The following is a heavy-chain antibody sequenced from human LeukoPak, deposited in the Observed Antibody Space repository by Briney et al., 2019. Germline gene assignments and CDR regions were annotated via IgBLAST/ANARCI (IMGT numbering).Heavy chain of an antibody. V-gene: IGHV3-23*01. CDR2: ISASGGST. CDR1: GFTFSSYA. J-gene: IGHJ4*02. D-gene: IGHD2-15*01. Sequence: PGRSLRLSCAASGFTFSSYAMSWVLQAPGKGPEWVSAISASGGSTFYVDSVKGRFIISRDNSKNTVYLQMDSLRAEDTAVYYCARKIGFCSSGSCYFDFWGQGTLVT. CDR3: ARKIGFCSSGSCYFDF.